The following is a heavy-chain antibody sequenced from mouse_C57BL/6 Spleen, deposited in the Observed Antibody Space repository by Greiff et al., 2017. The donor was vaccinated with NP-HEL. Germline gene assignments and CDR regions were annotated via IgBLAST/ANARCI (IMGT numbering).Heavy chain of an antibody. CDR3: ARDNDYDDYYAMDY. CDR1: GFTFSDYY. CDR2: INYDGSST. Sequence: EVQLVESEGGLVQPGSSMKLSCTASGFTFSDYYMAWVRQVPEKGLEWVANINYDGSSTYYLDSLKSRFIISRDNAKNILYLQMSSLKSEDTATYYCARDNDYDDYYAMDYWGQGTSVTVSS. V-gene: IGHV5-16*01. D-gene: IGHD2-4*01. J-gene: IGHJ4*01.